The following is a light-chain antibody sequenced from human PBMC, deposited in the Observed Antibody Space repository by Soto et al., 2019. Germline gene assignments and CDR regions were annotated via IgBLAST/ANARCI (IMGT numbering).Light chain of an antibody. CDR3: QKYNSAPWT. V-gene: IGKV1-27*01. CDR1: QDISNS. J-gene: IGKJ1*01. Sequence: DIQMTQSPSSLSASVGDRVTITCRASQDISNSLAWYQPKAGKVPRLLIYAASTVQSGVPSRFSGSGSWTDFTLTISSLRAEDGATYYCQKYNSAPWTFGQGTKVEIK. CDR2: AAS.